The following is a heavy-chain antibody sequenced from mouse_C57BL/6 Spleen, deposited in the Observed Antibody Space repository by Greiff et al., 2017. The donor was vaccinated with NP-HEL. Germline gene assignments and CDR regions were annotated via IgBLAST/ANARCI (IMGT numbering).Heavy chain of an antibody. CDR1: GYTFTSYW. D-gene: IGHD4-1*01. J-gene: IGHJ1*03. CDR3: ARRAGTYWYFDV. CDR2: IDPSDSYT. Sequence: QVQLQQPGAELVRPGTSVKLSCKASGYTFTSYWMHWVKQRPGQGLEWIGVIDPSDSYTNYNQKFKGKATLTVDTSSSTAYMQLSSLTSEDSAVYYCARRAGTYWYFDVWGTGTTVTVSS. V-gene: IGHV1-59*01.